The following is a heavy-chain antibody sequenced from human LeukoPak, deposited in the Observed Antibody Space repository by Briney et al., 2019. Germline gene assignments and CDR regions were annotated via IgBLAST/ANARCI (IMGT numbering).Heavy chain of an antibody. CDR3: ARDRRYSSSWYGDFQH. CDR2: ISAYNGNT. D-gene: IGHD6-13*01. V-gene: IGHV1-18*01. Sequence: GASVKVSCKASGYTFTSYGISWVRQAPGQGLEWMGWISAYNGNTNYAQKLQGRVTMTTDTSTSTAYMELRSLRSDDTAVYYCARDRRYSSSWYGDFQHWGQGTLVTVSS. J-gene: IGHJ1*01. CDR1: GYTFTSYG.